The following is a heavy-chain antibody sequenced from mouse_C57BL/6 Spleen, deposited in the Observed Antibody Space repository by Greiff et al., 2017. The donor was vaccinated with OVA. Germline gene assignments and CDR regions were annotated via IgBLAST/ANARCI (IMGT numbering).Heavy chain of an antibody. CDR2: ISSGSSTI. CDR3: ARATYYDYDGYAMDY. D-gene: IGHD2-4*01. J-gene: IGHJ4*01. CDR1: GFTFSDYG. V-gene: IGHV5-17*01. Sequence: DVQLVESGGGLVKPGGSLKLSCAASGFTFSDYGMHWVRQAPEKGLEWVAYISSGSSTIYYADTVKGRFTISRDNAKNTLFLQMTSLRSEDTAMYYCARATYYDYDGYAMDYWGQGTSVTVSS.